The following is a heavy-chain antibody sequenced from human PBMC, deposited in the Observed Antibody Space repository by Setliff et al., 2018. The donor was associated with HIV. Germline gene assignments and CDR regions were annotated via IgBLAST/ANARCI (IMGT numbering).Heavy chain of an antibody. CDR3: ARDDYADFRPPL. CDR1: GGSISSGSYY. V-gene: IGHV4-61*09. D-gene: IGHD4-17*01. Sequence: KPSETLSLTCTVSGGSISSGSYYWSWIRQPAGKGLEWIGHIYTSGSTNYNPSLKSRVTISVDTSNNQFSLKLSSVTAADTAVYYCARDDYADFRPPLWGQGTLVTVSS. CDR2: IYTSGST. J-gene: IGHJ4*02.